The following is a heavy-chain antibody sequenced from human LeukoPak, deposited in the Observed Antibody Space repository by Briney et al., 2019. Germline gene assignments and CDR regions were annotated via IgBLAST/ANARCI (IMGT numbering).Heavy chain of an antibody. CDR3: ARRAYYCGGDCYFDY. J-gene: IGHJ4*02. V-gene: IGHV4-59*01. CDR1: GGSISSYY. D-gene: IGHD2-21*02. Sequence: PSETLSLTCTVSGGSISSYYWSWIRQPPGKGLEWIGYIYYSGSTNYNPSLKSRVTISVETSKNQFSLKLSSVTAADTAVYYCARRAYYCGGDCYFDYWGQGTLVTVSS. CDR2: IYYSGST.